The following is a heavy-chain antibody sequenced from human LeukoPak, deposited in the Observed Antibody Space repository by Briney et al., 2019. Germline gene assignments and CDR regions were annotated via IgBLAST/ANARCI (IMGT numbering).Heavy chain of an antibody. D-gene: IGHD2-2*01. Sequence: GGSLRLSCAASGFTFTNAWMSWVRQAPGKGLEWVSAISGSGGSTYYADSVKGRFTISRDNSKNTLYLQMNNLRAEDTAVYYCARWYCSSTSCYYDYWGQGTLVTVSS. J-gene: IGHJ4*02. CDR2: ISGSGGST. CDR1: GFTFTNAW. CDR3: ARWYCSSTSCYYDY. V-gene: IGHV3-23*01.